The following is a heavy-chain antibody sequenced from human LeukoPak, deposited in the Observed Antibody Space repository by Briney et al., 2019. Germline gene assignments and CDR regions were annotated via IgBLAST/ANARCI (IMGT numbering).Heavy chain of an antibody. D-gene: IGHD6-13*01. CDR1: GFTFSSYA. J-gene: IGHJ4*02. Sequence: GGSLRLSCAASGFTFSSYAMSWVRQAPGKGLEWVSAISGSGGSTYYADSVKGRFTISRDNSKNTLYLQMNSLRAEDTAVYYCAKAPIAAAGKTYYFDYWGQGTLVTVFS. CDR2: ISGSGGST. CDR3: AKAPIAAAGKTYYFDY. V-gene: IGHV3-23*01.